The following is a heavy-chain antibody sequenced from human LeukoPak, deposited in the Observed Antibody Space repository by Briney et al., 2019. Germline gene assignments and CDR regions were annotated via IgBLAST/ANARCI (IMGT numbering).Heavy chain of an antibody. V-gene: IGHV1-18*01. D-gene: IGHD3-22*01. CDR2: IGAYNGNT. J-gene: IGHJ3*02. CDR3: AIDFSLSIIMIVVVMPDAFDI. Sequence: ASVKVSCKASGYAFTSYGISWLRHAPGQGLEWMGWIGAYNGNTNYAQKLQGRVTMTTDTSTSAAYMELRSLRSDDTAVYYYAIDFSLSIIMIVVVMPDAFDIWAQGTMVTVSS. CDR1: GYAFTSYG.